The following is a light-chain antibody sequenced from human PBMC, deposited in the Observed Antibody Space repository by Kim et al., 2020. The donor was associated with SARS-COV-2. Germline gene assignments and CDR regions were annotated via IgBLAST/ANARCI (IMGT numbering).Light chain of an antibody. J-gene: IGLJ2*01. CDR2: EAA. Sequence: GMPVPTACPGTSCRIANQPVQWYKQPPGRVPSTVIYEAALGPSGIPDRFSGSIDTSSNSASLTISGLTTEYEAVYFCQSYEVFGGGTQLTVL. CDR3: QSYEV. CDR1: SCRIANQP. V-gene: IGLV6-57*02.